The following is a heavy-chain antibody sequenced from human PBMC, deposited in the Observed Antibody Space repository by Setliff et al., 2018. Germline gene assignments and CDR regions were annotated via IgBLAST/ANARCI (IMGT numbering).Heavy chain of an antibody. D-gene: IGHD3-10*01. J-gene: IGHJ6*03. V-gene: IGHV7-4-1*02. Sequence: GASVKVSCKASGYTFTTYAISWMRQAPGQGLEWMGWINTNTGNPSYAQGFTGQFVFSLDTSVSTAYLQISSLKAEDTAAYYCARASRFGTIVYRGYYYMDVWGKGTTVTVSS. CDR1: GYTFTTYA. CDR3: ARASRFGTIVYRGYYYMDV. CDR2: INTNTGNP.